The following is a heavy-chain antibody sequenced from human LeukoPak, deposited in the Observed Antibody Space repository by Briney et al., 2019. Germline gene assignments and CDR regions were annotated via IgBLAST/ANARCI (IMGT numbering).Heavy chain of an antibody. D-gene: IGHD6-6*01. CDR3: AKDGYSDSSGGFDC. CDR2: ISYDGSNK. CDR1: GFTFSNYG. J-gene: IGHJ4*02. V-gene: IGHV3-30*18. Sequence: GGSLRLSCAASGFTFSNYGMHWVRQAPGKGLEWVAVISYDGSNKYYADSVKGRFTISRDNSKNTLYLQMNSLRAEDTAMYYCAKDGYSDSSGGFDCWGQGTLVTVSS.